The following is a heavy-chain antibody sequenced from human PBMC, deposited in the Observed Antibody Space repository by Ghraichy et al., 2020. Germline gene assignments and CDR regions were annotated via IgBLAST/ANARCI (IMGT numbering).Heavy chain of an antibody. D-gene: IGHD6-19*01. CDR3: TTGAGVPFSPNLDY. CDR1: GFTFSNAW. J-gene: IGHJ4*02. CDR2: IKSNSDGGAT. Sequence: GGSLRLSCAASGFTFSNAWLSWVRQAPGKGLEWVGRIKSNSDGGATDYAAPVKSRFTISTDDSKNTLYVQLNSLTIEYTAVYYCTTGAGVPFSPNLDYWGQGNRVTVSS. V-gene: IGHV3-15*01.